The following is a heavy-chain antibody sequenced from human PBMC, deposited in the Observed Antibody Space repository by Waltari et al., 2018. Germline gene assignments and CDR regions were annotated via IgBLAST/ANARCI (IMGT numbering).Heavy chain of an antibody. D-gene: IGHD4-17*01. J-gene: IGHJ4*02. V-gene: IGHV1-69*01. CDR2: IIPIFGTA. CDR1: GYTFTSYA. Sequence: QVQLVQSGSELKKPGASVKVSCKASGYTFTSYAMNWVRQAPGEGLEWMGGIIPIFGTANYAQKFQGRVTITADESTSTAYMELNSLRAEDTAMYYCAKEGRWEDYGDYEIDYWGQGTLVTVSS. CDR3: AKEGRWEDYGDYEIDY.